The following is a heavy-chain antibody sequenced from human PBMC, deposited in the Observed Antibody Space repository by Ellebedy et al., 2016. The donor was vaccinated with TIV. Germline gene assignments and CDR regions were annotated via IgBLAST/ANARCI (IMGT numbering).Heavy chain of an antibody. V-gene: IGHV3-66*01. Sequence: GESLKISCAASGLTVSSNYMSWVRQAPGKGLDWVSVIHNVGSTFHADSVKGRFTISTDNSKNTLYLQMNSLRVEDTALYYCAGRDNGDYPYFDFWGQGTLVTVSS. CDR3: AGRDNGDYPYFDF. CDR2: IHNVGST. CDR1: GLTVSSNY. D-gene: IGHD4-17*01. J-gene: IGHJ4*02.